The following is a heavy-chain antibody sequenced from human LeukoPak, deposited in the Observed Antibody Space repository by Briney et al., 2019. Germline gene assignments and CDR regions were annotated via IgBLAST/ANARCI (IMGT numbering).Heavy chain of an antibody. CDR1: GFTFSSYD. CDR2: ISSDGTNK. V-gene: IGHV3-30*04. D-gene: IGHD6-13*01. J-gene: IGHJ3*02. Sequence: GGSLRLSCAASGFTFSSYDMHWVRQAPGKGLEWVAVISSDGTNKYYADSLKGRFTISRDNSKNTLYLQMNSLRAEDTAVYYCAKDRSIAAGDDAFDIWGQGTMVTVSS. CDR3: AKDRSIAAGDDAFDI.